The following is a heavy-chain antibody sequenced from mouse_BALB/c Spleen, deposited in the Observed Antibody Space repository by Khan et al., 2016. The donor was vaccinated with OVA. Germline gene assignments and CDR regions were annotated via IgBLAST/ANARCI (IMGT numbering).Heavy chain of an antibody. V-gene: IGHV14-1*02. CDR2: IDPENGKS. CDR1: GFNIKDYY. J-gene: IGHJ3*01. Sequence: MQLKQSGAELVRPGALVKLSCKASGFNIKDYYMHWVKQRAEQGLEWIGWIDPENGKSIYDPKFQGKASITADTSSNTAYLQLSSLTSADTAVYYCARSGYFAWFGYWGQGTLVTVSA. CDR3: ARSGYFAWFGY.